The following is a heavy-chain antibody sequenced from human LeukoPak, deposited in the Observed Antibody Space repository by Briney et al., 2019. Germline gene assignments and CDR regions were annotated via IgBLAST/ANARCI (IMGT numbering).Heavy chain of an antibody. CDR1: GFSFSTST. V-gene: IGHV3-21*03. D-gene: IGHD2-21*01. Sequence: PGGSLRLSCAASGFSFSTSTMNWVRQAPGKGLECISSIGKTRKDMYYADSVRVRFTISIDNAQNSLFLLMDRLRVQHTSGYDCLRGDHRDYSGQGNLVTVSS. CDR2: IGKTRKDM. CDR3: LRGDHRDY. J-gene: IGHJ4*02.